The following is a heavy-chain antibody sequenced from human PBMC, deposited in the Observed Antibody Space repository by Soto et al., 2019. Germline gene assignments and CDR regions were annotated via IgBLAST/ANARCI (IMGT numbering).Heavy chain of an antibody. D-gene: IGHD3-3*02. CDR1: GFTFSDYY. CDR2: ISSSGSTI. CDR3: ASGGIFGVVIMENADAFDI. J-gene: IGHJ3*02. Sequence: QVQLVESGGGLVKPGGSLRLSCAASGFTFSDYYMSWIRQAPGKGLEWVSYISSSGSTIYYADSVKGRFTISRDNAKNSLYLQMNSLRAEDKAVYYCASGGIFGVVIMENADAFDIWGQGTMVTVSS. V-gene: IGHV3-11*01.